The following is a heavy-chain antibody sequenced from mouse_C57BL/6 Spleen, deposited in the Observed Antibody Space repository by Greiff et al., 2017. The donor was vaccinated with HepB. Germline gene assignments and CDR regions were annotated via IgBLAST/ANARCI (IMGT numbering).Heavy chain of an antibody. CDR3: ANMITRVLNYAMDY. Sequence: EVQLVESGGGLVKPGGSLKLSCAASGFTFSDYGMHWVRQAPEKGLEWVAYISSGSSTIYYADRVKGRFTISRDNAKKTLFLQLTSLRSEDTAMYSCANMITRVLNYAMDYWGQGTSVTVSS. V-gene: IGHV5-17*01. D-gene: IGHD2-4*01. CDR2: ISSGSSTI. CDR1: GFTFSDYG. J-gene: IGHJ4*01.